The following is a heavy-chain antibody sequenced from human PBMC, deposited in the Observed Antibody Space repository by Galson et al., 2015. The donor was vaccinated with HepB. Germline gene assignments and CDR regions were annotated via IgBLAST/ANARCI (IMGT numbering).Heavy chain of an antibody. CDR2: IWYDGSNK. CDR1: GFTFSSYG. D-gene: IGHD2-2*01. V-gene: IGHV3-33*03. CDR3: ASTLVAFKI. Sequence: SLRLSCAASGFTFSSYGMHWVRQAPGKGLEWVAVIWYDGSNKYYADSVKGRFTISRDNAKNTLYLQMNSLRAEDTAVYFCASTLVAFKIWGQGTMVTVSS. J-gene: IGHJ3*02.